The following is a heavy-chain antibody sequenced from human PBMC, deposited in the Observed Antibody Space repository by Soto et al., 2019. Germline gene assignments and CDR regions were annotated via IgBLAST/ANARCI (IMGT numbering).Heavy chain of an antibody. CDR2: IYYSGST. V-gene: IGHV4-59*12. CDR1: GGSISSYY. D-gene: IGHD5-12*01. CDR3: ARFQPREYRGYGLDY. J-gene: IGHJ4*02. Sequence: SETLSLTCTVSGGSISSYYWSWIRQPPGKGLEWIGYIYYSGSTNYNPSLKSRVTISVDTSKNQFSLKLSSVTAADTAVYYCARFQPREYRGYGLDYWGQGTLVTVSS.